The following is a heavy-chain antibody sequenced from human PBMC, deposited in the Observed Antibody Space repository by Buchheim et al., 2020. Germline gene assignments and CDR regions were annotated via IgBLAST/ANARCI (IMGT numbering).Heavy chain of an antibody. D-gene: IGHD4-23*01. CDR1: GFTFSTYA. CDR3: AKYRTTVVTPGAFDY. V-gene: IGHV3-23*01. Sequence: EVQLLESGGGLVQPGGSLRLSCAASGFTFSTYAVTWVRQAPGKGLEWVSAISGSGGSTYYADSVKGRFTISRDNSKKPLYLQMNSLRADDTAVYYCAKYRTTVVTPGAFDYWGQGTL. CDR2: ISGSGGST. J-gene: IGHJ4*02.